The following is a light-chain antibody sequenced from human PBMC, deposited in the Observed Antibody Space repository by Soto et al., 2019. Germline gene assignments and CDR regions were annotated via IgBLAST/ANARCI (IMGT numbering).Light chain of an antibody. CDR2: DAS. CDR3: HHYGRSPIFT. J-gene: IGKJ3*01. V-gene: IGKV3-15*01. CDR1: QSVFSK. Sequence: EMVMTQSPATLSVSPGERVTLSCRASQSVFSKLAWYQQRPGQAPTLLIFDASARAPGIPARFSGSGSGTEFTLTISRLEPEDFGVFFCHHYGRSPIFTFGPGTTVDMK.